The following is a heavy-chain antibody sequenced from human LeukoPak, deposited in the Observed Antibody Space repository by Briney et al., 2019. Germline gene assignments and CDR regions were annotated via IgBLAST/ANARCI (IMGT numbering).Heavy chain of an antibody. D-gene: IGHD5/OR15-5a*01. CDR1: GFTFRIYW. V-gene: IGHV3-7*01. Sequence: GGSLRLSCAASGFTFRIYWMSWVRQAPGKGLEWVANIKQDGSEKYYVDSVRGRFTLSRDNAKNSLYLQMDSLRAEDTAVYYCASSVGGFFDYWGQGNLVAVSS. CDR2: IKQDGSEK. J-gene: IGHJ4*02. CDR3: ASSVGGFFDY.